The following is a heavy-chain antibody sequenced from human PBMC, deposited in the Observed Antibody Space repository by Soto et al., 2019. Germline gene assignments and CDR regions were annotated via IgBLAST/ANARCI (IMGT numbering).Heavy chain of an antibody. V-gene: IGHV4-31*03. CDR2: IYYSGST. Sequence: QVQLQESGPGLVKPSQTLSLTCTVSGGSISSGGYYWSWIRQHPGKGLEWIGYIYYSGSTYYNPSLKSRVTISVDTSKNQFSLKLSSVTAADTAVYYCARMYYDSSGYSDESWFDPWGQGILVTVSS. J-gene: IGHJ5*02. CDR3: ARMYYDSSGYSDESWFDP. D-gene: IGHD3-22*01. CDR1: GGSISSGGYY.